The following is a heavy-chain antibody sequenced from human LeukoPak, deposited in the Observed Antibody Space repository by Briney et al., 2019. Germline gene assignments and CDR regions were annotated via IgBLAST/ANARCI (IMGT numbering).Heavy chain of an antibody. CDR3: ARGGGLDV. Sequence: GGSLRLSCVASGFSFNTYRMSWARQAPGKGLEWVASINHNGNVNYYVDSVKGRFTISRDNAKNSLYLQMSNLRAEDTAVYFCARGGGLDVWGQGATVTVSS. CDR1: GFSFNTYR. V-gene: IGHV3-7*03. J-gene: IGHJ6*02. CDR2: INHNGNVN. D-gene: IGHD3-16*01.